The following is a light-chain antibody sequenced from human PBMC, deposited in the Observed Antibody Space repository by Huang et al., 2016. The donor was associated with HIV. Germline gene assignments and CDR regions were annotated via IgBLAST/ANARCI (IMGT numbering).Light chain of an antibody. CDR2: EAS. J-gene: IGKJ1*01. CDR1: LDINNY. V-gene: IGKV1-33*01. CDR3: QQYDTLPLM. Sequence: DIQMTQSPSSLSASLGDKVTITCQASLDINNYLNWYQQKPGKVPKLLRSEASDLETGVPPRFSGSRSGTNFTLTVSSLQAEDIGTYYCQQYDTLPLMFGQGTNVEI.